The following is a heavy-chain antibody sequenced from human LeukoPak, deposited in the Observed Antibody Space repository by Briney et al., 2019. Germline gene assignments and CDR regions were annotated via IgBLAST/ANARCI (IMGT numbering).Heavy chain of an antibody. CDR1: GLTFGSYS. V-gene: IGHV3-21*01. Sequence: PGGSLRLSCTASGLTFGSYSMNWVRQAPEKGLEWVSSISSSGSHIYHADSVKGRFTISRDNAKNSLYLQMNSLRVEDTAVYYCASEANYGDFWDWGQGILVSVSS. CDR2: ISSSGSHI. D-gene: IGHD4-17*01. J-gene: IGHJ4*02. CDR3: ASEANYGDFWD.